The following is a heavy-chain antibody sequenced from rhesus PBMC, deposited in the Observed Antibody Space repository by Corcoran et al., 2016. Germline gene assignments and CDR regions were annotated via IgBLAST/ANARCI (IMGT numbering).Heavy chain of an antibody. D-gene: IGHD6-31*01. V-gene: IGHV4-80*01. CDR3: ARDPATGYFDF. CDR2: IDGILWTT. J-gene: IGHJ4*01. Sequence: QVQLQESGPGLAKPSETLPLLCIVSGDSISANWWSWIRQPPGAGLEWIGGIDGILWTTKYSPTLKIRVTLSKDAPRDQLFLKVTSVTAADTAVYYCARDPATGYFDFWGQGVLVPVSS. CDR1: GDSISANW.